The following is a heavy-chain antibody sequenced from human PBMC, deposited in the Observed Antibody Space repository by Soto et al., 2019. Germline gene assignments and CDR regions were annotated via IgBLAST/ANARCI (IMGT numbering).Heavy chain of an antibody. V-gene: IGHV3-11*01. Sequence: GGSLRLSCAASGFTFRDYYMTWIRQAPGKGLEWLSYISSSGSTIYYADSVKGRFTISRDNAKNSLFLQMNSLGAEDTAVYYCARLVTATRNYYYGMDVWGQGTTVTVSS. J-gene: IGHJ6*02. CDR1: GFTFRDYY. D-gene: IGHD1-20*01. CDR2: ISSSGSTI. CDR3: ARLVTATRNYYYGMDV.